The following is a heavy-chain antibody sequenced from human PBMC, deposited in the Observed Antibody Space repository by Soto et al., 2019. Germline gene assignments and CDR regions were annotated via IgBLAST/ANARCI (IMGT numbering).Heavy chain of an antibody. CDR1: GGSVSSGSYY. D-gene: IGHD2-2*01. CDR3: ARRGVPAATRYGYYYYGMDV. V-gene: IGHV4-61*01. J-gene: IGHJ6*02. CDR2: IYYSGST. Sequence: SETLSLTCTVSGGSVSSGSYYWSWIRQPPGKGLEWIGYIYYSGSTNYNPSLKSRVTISVDTSKNQFSLKLSSVTAADTAVYYCARRGVPAATRYGYYYYGMDVWGQGTTVTVS.